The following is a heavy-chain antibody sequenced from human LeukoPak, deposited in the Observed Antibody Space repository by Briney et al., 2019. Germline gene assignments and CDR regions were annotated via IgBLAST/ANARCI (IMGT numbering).Heavy chain of an antibody. D-gene: IGHD3-22*01. Sequence: LQTLSLTCTVSGDSISSGDYYWSWIRQPAGKGLEWIGRIYASGRTNYNPSLKSRVTISIDTSKNQFSLKLSSVTAADTAVYYCARDPGDYYDSSGYSWGQGTLVTVSS. CDR3: ARDPGDYYDSSGYS. V-gene: IGHV4-61*02. J-gene: IGHJ4*02. CDR1: GDSISSGDYY. CDR2: IYASGRT.